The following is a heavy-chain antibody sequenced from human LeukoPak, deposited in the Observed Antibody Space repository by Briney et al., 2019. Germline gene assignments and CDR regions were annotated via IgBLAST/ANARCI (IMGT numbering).Heavy chain of an antibody. CDR1: GYTLTGYY. CDR3: GTLLSNGPFDY. Sequence: ASVKVSCKASGYTLTGYYMHWVRQAPGQGLEWMGYIYPNSGATKYAQKFQGRVTMTRDTSINTAYMELSRLTSDDTAVYYCGTLLSNGPFDYWGQGTLVTVSS. V-gene: IGHV1-2*02. J-gene: IGHJ4*02. CDR2: IYPNSGAT.